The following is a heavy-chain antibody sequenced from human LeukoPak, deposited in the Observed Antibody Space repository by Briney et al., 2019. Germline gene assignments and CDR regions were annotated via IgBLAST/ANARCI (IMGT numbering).Heavy chain of an antibody. CDR2: ISSSGSTI. CDR3: ASPDILTGKEYYYYGMDV. V-gene: IGHV3-48*03. D-gene: IGHD3-9*01. Sequence: GGSLRLSCAASGFTFSSYEMNWVRQAPGKGLEWVSHISSSGSTIYYADSVKGRFTISRDNAKNSLYLQMNSLRAEDTAVYYCASPDILTGKEYYYYGMDVWGQGTTVTVSS. J-gene: IGHJ6*02. CDR1: GFTFSSYE.